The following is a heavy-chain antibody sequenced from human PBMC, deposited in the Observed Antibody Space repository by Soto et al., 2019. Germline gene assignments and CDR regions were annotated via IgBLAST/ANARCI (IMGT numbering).Heavy chain of an antibody. D-gene: IGHD2-15*01. CDR3: ARYDSAHYGLHX. CDR2: ISSRAGT. V-gene: IGHV4-39*01. CDR1: VGSISRSSSY. J-gene: IGHJ6*02. Sequence: TLSLTCTFSVGSISRSSSYLVWIRQPPGKGLDWIGSISSRAGTYYSPSLKSRVGLAVDASKNQFSLKLSSVTAADTAIYYCARYDSAHYGLHXWGQATAVTVS.